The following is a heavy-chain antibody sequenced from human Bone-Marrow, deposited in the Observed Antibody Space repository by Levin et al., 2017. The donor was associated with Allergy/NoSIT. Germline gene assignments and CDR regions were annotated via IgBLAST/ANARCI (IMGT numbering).Heavy chain of an antibody. J-gene: IGHJ3*02. CDR2: ISAGGGGT. V-gene: IGHV3-23*01. D-gene: IGHD6-19*01. CDR3: ARDPAVAAVSFDI. CDR1: GFSFSNYA. Sequence: PGGSLRLSCVASGFSFSNYAMSWVRQAPGKGLEWVSVISAGGGGTHYADSVKGRFTISRDNSKNTLYVQMNSLRVEDTAVYYCARDPAVAAVSFDIWGQGTMVTVSS.